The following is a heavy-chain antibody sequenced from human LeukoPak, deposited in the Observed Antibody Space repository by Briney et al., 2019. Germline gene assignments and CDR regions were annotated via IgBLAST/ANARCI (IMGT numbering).Heavy chain of an antibody. Sequence: PSETLSLTCTVSGASISSHIYYWSWIRQPAGKGVEWIGRIYTSGSTNYNPSLKSRVTMSLDTSKNQFSLNLSSVTAADTAVYYCAGEFAYWGQGTLVTVPS. CDR2: IYTSGST. V-gene: IGHV4-61*02. CDR3: AGEFAY. CDR1: GASISSHIYY. J-gene: IGHJ4*02.